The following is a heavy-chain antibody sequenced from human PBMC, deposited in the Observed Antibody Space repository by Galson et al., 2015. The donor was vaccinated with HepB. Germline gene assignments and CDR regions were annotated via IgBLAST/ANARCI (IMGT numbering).Heavy chain of an antibody. Sequence: SLRLSCAASGFTFDDYAMHWVRQAPGKGLEWVSGISWSSGSIGYADSVKGRFTISRDNAKNSLYLQMNSLRAEDTALYYCATLPDRYSSSFADDYWGQGTLVTVSS. CDR1: GFTFDDYA. J-gene: IGHJ4*02. D-gene: IGHD6-13*01. CDR2: ISWSSGSI. V-gene: IGHV3-9*01. CDR3: ATLPDRYSSSFADDY.